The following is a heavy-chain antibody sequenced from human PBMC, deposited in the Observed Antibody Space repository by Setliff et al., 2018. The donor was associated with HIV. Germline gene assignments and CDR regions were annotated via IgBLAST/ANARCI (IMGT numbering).Heavy chain of an antibody. CDR2: VYTSENT. CDR1: GGSINIGSFY. CDR3: ARGRGAWFEGSWFDP. Sequence: SETLSLTCTVSGGSINIGSFYWSWIRQPAGKGPEWLGHVYTSENTYYDPSLASRVAISLDRSKNQFSLKLDSVTAADTALYFCARGRGAWFEGSWFDPWGQGILVTVSS. V-gene: IGHV4-61*09. J-gene: IGHJ5*02. D-gene: IGHD6-19*01.